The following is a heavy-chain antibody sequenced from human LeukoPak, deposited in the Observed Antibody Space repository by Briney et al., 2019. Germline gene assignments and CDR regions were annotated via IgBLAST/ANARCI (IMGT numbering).Heavy chain of an antibody. CDR1: GFTFSSYG. Sequence: PGGSLRLSCAASGFTFSSYGMHWVRQAPGKGLEWVAFIRYDGSNKYYADSVKGRFTISRDNSKNTLYLQMNSLRAEDTAVYYCAKDPYRGYYGQYFDYWGQGTLVTVSS. D-gene: IGHD3-22*01. J-gene: IGHJ4*02. CDR2: IRYDGSNK. CDR3: AKDPYRGYYGQYFDY. V-gene: IGHV3-30*02.